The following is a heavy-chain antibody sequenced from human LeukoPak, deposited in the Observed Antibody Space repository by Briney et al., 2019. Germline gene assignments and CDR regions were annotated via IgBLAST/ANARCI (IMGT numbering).Heavy chain of an antibody. CDR1: GFTFSSYW. CDR3: ARDSLIQHGSGSYWGFDY. CDR2: IKQDGSEK. D-gene: IGHD3-10*01. J-gene: IGHJ4*02. V-gene: IGHV3-7*03. Sequence: GGSLRLSCAASGFTFSSYWMSWVRQAPGKGLEWVANIKQDGSEKYYVDSVKGRFTISRDNAKNSLYLQMNSLRAEDTAVYYCARDSLIQHGSGSYWGFDYWGQGTLVTVSS.